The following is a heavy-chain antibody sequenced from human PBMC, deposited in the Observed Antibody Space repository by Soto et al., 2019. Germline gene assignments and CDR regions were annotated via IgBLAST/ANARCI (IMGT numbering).Heavy chain of an antibody. V-gene: IGHV1-69*01. CDR1: GGTCSSYA. D-gene: IGHD3-3*01. CDR3: ARSSRITFFGVVIYKGGFAP. Sequence: QVQLVQSGAEVKKPGSSVKVSCKASGGTCSSYAISWVRQAPGQGLEWMGGIIPIFGTANYAQKFQGRVTISADESTSTAYMELSSLRSEDTAVYYCARSSRITFFGVVIYKGGFAPWGQGTLVTVSS. CDR2: IIPIFGTA. J-gene: IGHJ5*02.